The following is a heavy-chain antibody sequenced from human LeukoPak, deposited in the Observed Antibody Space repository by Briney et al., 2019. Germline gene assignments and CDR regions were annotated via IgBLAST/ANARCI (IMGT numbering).Heavy chain of an antibody. CDR3: AREKCSGGNCYRVFDS. Sequence: GGSLRLSCTASGFTSGAYAMSCFRQAPGKGLECVGLIRSKAHGGATESAASVKGRFTISRDDSKSIAYLQMNNLKTEDTAVYYCAREKCSGGNCYRVFDSWGQGTLVTVSS. D-gene: IGHD2-15*01. J-gene: IGHJ4*02. CDR1: GFTSGAYA. V-gene: IGHV3-49*03. CDR2: IRSKAHGGAT.